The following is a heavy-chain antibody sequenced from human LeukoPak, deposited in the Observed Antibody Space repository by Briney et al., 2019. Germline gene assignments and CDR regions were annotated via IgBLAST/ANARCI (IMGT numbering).Heavy chain of an antibody. D-gene: IGHD5-24*01. CDR1: GFTFSSEW. CDR3: ARDRGGMATITAVDY. V-gene: IGHV3-7*01. CDR2: IKPDEGEK. Sequence: GGSLRLSCAASGFTFSSEWMSWVRQAPGKGGEGVANIKPDEGEKYYVDSVKGRFTASRDNAKNSLYLQMNSLRAEDTAVYYCARDRGGMATITAVDYWGQGTLVTVSS. J-gene: IGHJ4*02.